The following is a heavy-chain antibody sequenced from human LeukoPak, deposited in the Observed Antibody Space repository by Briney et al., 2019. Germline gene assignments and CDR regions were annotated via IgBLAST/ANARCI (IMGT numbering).Heavy chain of an antibody. CDR2: INPNSGGT. J-gene: IGHJ4*02. Sequence: ASVKVSCKASGYTFTSYYMHWVRQAPGQGLEWMGIINPNSGGTNYAQKFQGRVTMTRDTSISTAYMELSRLRSDDTAVCYCARVYCSGGSCYFDYWGQGTLVTVSS. CDR3: ARVYCSGGSCYFDY. D-gene: IGHD2-15*01. V-gene: IGHV1-2*02. CDR1: GYTFTSYY.